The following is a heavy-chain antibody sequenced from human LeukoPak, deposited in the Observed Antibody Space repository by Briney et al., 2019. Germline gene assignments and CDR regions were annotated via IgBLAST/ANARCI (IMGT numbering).Heavy chain of an antibody. CDR2: ISGRGGSS. D-gene: IGHD3-22*01. CDR1: GLTFSRYA. CDR3: AKDSGYFFGAFDI. J-gene: IGHJ3*02. Sequence: GGSLRLSCAASGLTFSRYAMHWVRQAPGKGLEWVSGISGRGGSSYSADFVKGRFTISRDNAKNSLYLQMNSLRAEDTALYYCAKDSGYFFGAFDIWGQGTMVTVSS. V-gene: IGHV3-23*01.